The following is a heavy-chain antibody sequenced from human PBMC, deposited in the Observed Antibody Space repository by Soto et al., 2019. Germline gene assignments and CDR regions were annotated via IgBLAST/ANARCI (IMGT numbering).Heavy chain of an antibody. CDR2: ISAYNGIT. CDR3: AREKEIATIEALDY. Sequence: QVQLVHFGPEVKKPGATVKVSCKASGYTFTSYGFSWVGQAPGHGLEWLGLISAYNGITNYAQQLQGRVTMTTDTSTSAAYMELRSLRSDDTAVYYCAREKEIATIEALDYWGQGTLVTVSS. D-gene: IGHD2-21*01. V-gene: IGHV1-18*01. CDR1: GYTFTSYG. J-gene: IGHJ4*02.